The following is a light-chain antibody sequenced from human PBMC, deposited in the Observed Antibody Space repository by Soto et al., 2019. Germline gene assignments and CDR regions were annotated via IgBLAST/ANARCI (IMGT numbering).Light chain of an antibody. CDR1: SSNIGAGYA. J-gene: IGLJ1*01. CDR3: QSYDSSLSGSNV. V-gene: IGLV1-40*01. Sequence: QAVVTQPPSVSGAPGQRVTISCTVSSSNIGAGYAVHWYQQLPGTAPKLLIYGNSNRPSGVPDRFSGSKSGTSASLAITGLQAEDEADYYGQSYDSSLSGSNVFGTGTKVTVL. CDR2: GNS.